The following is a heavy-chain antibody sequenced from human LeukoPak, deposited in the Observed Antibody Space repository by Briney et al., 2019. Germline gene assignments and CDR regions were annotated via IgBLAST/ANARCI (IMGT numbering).Heavy chain of an antibody. CDR1: GFTFSDYY. CDR3: SRADYHGSGSPISLDV. V-gene: IGHV3-49*04. CDR2: IRSKTYGGTT. D-gene: IGHD3-10*01. J-gene: IGHJ6*04. Sequence: GGSLRLSCAASGFTFSDYYMSWVRQAPGKGLEWVAFIRSKTYGGTTEYAASVKGRFTISRDDSKSIAYLQMNSLKTEDTAVYYCSRADYHGSGSPISLDVWGKGTTVTVSS.